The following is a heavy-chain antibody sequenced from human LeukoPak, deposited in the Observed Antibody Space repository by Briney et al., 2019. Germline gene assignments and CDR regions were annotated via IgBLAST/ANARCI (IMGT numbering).Heavy chain of an antibody. CDR2: ISSRGSTI. Sequence: GGSLRLSCAASGFTFSDYYMSWIRQAPGKGLECVSYISSRGSTIYYADSVKGRFTISRDNAKNSLYLQMNSLRAEDTAVYYCARAGGSYYDFWSGYYSDYWGQGTLVTVSS. J-gene: IGHJ4*02. CDR1: GFTFSDYY. D-gene: IGHD3-3*01. CDR3: ARAGGSYYDFWSGYYSDY. V-gene: IGHV3-11*04.